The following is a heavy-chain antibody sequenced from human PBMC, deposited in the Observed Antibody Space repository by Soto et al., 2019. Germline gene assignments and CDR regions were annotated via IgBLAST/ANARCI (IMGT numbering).Heavy chain of an antibody. CDR3: VFSDVFDI. CDR1: GFTFDDYA. J-gene: IGHJ3*02. D-gene: IGHD3-3*01. Sequence: GGSLRLSCAASGFTFDDYAMHWVRQAPGKGLEWVSGISWNSGSIGYADSVKGRFTISRDNAKNSLYLQMNSLRAEDTALYYCVFSDVFDIWGQGTMVTVPS. V-gene: IGHV3-9*01. CDR2: ISWNSGSI.